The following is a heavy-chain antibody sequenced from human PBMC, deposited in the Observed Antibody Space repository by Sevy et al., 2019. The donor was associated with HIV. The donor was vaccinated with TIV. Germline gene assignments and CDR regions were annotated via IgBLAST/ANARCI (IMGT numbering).Heavy chain of an antibody. CDR2: ISGSGGST. V-gene: IGHV3-23*01. CDR1: GFSFSSYA. CDR3: AKDIDSSGYYYFDY. Sequence: GGSLRLSCAASGFSFSSYAMSWVRQAPGKGLEWVSGISGSGGSTYYADSVKGRFTISRDNSKNTLYLQMNSLRAEDTALYSCAKDIDSSGYYYFDYWGQGTLVTVSS. D-gene: IGHD6-19*01. J-gene: IGHJ4*02.